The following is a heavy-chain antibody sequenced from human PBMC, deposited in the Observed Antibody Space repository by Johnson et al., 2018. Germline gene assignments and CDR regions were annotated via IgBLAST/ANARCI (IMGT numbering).Heavy chain of an antibody. J-gene: IGHJ3*01. CDR1: GFTFSSYV. Sequence: QVQLVESGGGVVQPGRSLRLSCAASGFTFSSYVMHWVRQAPGKGLEWVAVIWYDGSNKYYADSVKGRFTISRDNSKNTLYLQMNSLRAEDTAVYYCARWGTYSGGLGNIFWGQGTMVTGSS. CDR2: IWYDGSNK. CDR3: ARWGTYSGGLGNIF. V-gene: IGHV3-33*01. D-gene: IGHD1-26*01.